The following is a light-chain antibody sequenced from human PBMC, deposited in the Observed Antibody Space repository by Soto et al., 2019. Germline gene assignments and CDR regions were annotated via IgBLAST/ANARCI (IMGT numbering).Light chain of an antibody. CDR1: QGISNY. CDR3: QKYNSAPRT. V-gene: IGKV1-27*01. CDR2: AAS. J-gene: IGKJ1*01. Sequence: DIQMTQSPSSLSASVGDRVTITCRASQGISNYLAWYQQKPGKVPKLLIYAASTLQSGVPSRFSGSGSGTXXXXXXXSLQPXDVATYXCQKYNSAPRTFGQGTKVEIK.